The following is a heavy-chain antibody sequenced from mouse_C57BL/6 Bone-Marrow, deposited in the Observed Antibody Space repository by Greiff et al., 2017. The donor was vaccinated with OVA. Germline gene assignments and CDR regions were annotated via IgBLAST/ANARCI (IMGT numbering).Heavy chain of an antibody. CDR1: GFTFSSYG. V-gene: IGHV5-6*01. J-gene: IGHJ1*03. Sequence: VQLKESGGDLVKPGGSLKLSCAASGFTFSSYGMSWVRQTPDKRLEWVATISSGGSYTYYPDSVKGRFTISRDNAKNTLYLQMSSLKSEDTAMYYCARRDCYWYFDVWGTGTTVTVSS. CDR3: ARRDCYWYFDV. CDR2: ISSGGSYT. D-gene: IGHD3-3*01.